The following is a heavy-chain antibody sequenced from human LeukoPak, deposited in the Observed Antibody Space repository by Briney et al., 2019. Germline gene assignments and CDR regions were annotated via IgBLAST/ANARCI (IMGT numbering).Heavy chain of an antibody. V-gene: IGHV1-18*01. D-gene: IGHD2-2*01. CDR1: GYTFTSYG. Sequence: ASVKVSCKASGYTFTSYGISWVRQAPGQGLEWMGWISAYNGNTNYAQKLQGRVTMTTDTSTSTAYMELRSLRSDDTAVYYCARVGFRSTGDIVVVPAALKGGWFDPWGQGTLVTVSS. J-gene: IGHJ5*02. CDR3: ARVGFRSTGDIVVVPAALKGGWFDP. CDR2: ISAYNGNT.